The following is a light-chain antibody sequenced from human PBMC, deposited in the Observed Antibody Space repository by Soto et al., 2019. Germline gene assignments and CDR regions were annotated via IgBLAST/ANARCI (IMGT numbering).Light chain of an antibody. Sequence: MQMTQSPSSLSASVVGRVSITCHASQDLNNYINWYHQKPGKAPRLVIYDASNLEIGVQSRFGGSGSGTTFTFNISSLQSEDFAVYYCQQYNNWPPYTVGQGTKV. V-gene: IGKV1-33*01. CDR1: QDLNNY. CDR2: DAS. CDR3: QQYNNWPPYT. J-gene: IGKJ2*01.